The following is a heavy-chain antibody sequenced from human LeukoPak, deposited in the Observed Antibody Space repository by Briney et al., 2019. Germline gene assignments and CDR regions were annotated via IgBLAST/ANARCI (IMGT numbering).Heavy chain of an antibody. D-gene: IGHD6-13*01. CDR1: GGSISSGGYY. Sequence: SETLSLTCTVSGGSISSGGYYWSWIRQPPGKGLEWIGEINHSGSTNYNPSLKSRVTISVDTSKNQFSLKLSSVTAADTAVYYCARLRYIAAAGTERSAFDIWGQGTMVTVSS. J-gene: IGHJ3*02. CDR3: ARLRYIAAAGTERSAFDI. V-gene: IGHV4-39*07. CDR2: INHSGST.